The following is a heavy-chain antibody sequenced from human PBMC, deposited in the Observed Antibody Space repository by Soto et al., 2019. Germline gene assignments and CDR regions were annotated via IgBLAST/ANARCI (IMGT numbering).Heavy chain of an antibody. Sequence: VASVKVSCKVSGYILRDLSMHWVRQAPGKGLEWMGGYDPEEHKIVYAQKFQGRVTMTEDTSTDTAYMELSSLRSDDTAVYYCATVFGGNYNDYFDKWSQGTLVTVSS. CDR2: YDPEEHKI. CDR3: ATVFGGNYNDYFDK. D-gene: IGHD1-26*01. J-gene: IGHJ4*02. V-gene: IGHV1-24*01. CDR1: GYILRDLS.